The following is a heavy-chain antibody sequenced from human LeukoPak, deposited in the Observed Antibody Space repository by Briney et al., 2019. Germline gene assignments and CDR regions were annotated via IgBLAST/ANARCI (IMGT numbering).Heavy chain of an antibody. CDR2: ITSSSSYI. Sequence: GGSLRLSCAASGFTFSSYAMHWVRQAPGKGLEWVSSITSSSSYIYYADSVKGRFTISRDNAKNSLYLQMNSLRAEDTAVYYCARIGRADTADYWGQGTLVTVSS. CDR1: GFTFSSYA. V-gene: IGHV3-21*01. CDR3: ARIGRADTADY. J-gene: IGHJ4*02. D-gene: IGHD2-2*02.